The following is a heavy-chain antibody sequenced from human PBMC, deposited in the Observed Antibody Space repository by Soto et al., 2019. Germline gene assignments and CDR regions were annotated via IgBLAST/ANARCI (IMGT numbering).Heavy chain of an antibody. D-gene: IGHD3-10*01. J-gene: IGHJ5*01. CDR1: GGSIRSGDYY. CDR3: AREISMVRGSVDS. CDR2: IYYIGST. Sequence: SETLSLTCTVSGGSIRSGDYYWSWIRQPPGKGLEWIGYIYYIGSTYYNPSLKSRVTISVDTSKNQFSLKLSSVTAADTAVYYCAREISMVRGSVDSWGQGTLVTVSS. V-gene: IGHV4-30-4*01.